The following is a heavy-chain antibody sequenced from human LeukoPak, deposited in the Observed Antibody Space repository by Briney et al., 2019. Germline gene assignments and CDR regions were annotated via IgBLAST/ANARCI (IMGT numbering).Heavy chain of an antibody. CDR3: ARHRQQLVNWFDP. V-gene: IGHV4/OR15-8*01. CDR2: IHHSGSF. CDR1: GASINSDKW. D-gene: IGHD6-13*01. Sequence: SETLSLTCVLSGASINSDKWWTWVRQPAQKGLEWIGEIHHSGSFNYNPSLKSRVSISVDKSKNQFSLKVYSVTAADTAVYYCARHRQQLVNWFDPWGQGTLVTVSS. J-gene: IGHJ5*02.